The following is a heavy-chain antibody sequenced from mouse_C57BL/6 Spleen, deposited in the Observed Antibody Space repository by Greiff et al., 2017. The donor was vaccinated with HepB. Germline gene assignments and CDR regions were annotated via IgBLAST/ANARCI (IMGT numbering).Heavy chain of an antibody. D-gene: IGHD1-1*01. V-gene: IGHV2-3*01. J-gene: IGHJ1*03. CDR2: IWGDGST. Sequence: VKLMESGPGLVAPSQSLSITCTVSGFSLTSYGVSWVRQPPGKGLEWLGVIWGDGSTNYHSALISRLSTSKDNSKSQVFLKLNSLQTDDTATYYCANYGSSYWYFDVWGTGTTVTVSS. CDR3: ANYGSSYWYFDV. CDR1: GFSLTSYG.